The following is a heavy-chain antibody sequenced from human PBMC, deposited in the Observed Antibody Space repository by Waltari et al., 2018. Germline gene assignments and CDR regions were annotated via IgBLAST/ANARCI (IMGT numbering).Heavy chain of an antibody. V-gene: IGHV3-7*01. CDR2: IKQDGSEK. J-gene: IGHJ4*02. CDR1: GFTFSSYW. Sequence: EVQLVEPGGGLVQPGGSLRLSCAASGFTFSSYWMSWVRQAPGKGLEWVANIKQDGSEKYYGDSMNGRFTISRDNAKNSLYLQMNSLRADDTAVYYCARVSYSSSWYWGQGTLVTVSS. CDR3: ARVSYSSSWY. D-gene: IGHD6-13*01.